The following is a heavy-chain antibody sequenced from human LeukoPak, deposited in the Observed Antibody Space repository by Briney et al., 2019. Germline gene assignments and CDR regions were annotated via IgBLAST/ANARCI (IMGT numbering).Heavy chain of an antibody. CDR1: GGAFSDHY. D-gene: IGHD6-13*01. CDR3: ARSQEDNGYSSSWYFRGDYYYYYGMDV. J-gene: IGHJ6*02. V-gene: IGHV4-34*01. CDR2: IYHSGSI. Sequence: PSETLSLTCAVYGGAFSDHYWSWIRQSPGKGLEWIAEIYHSGSINYNSSLKSRVTISVDTSKNQFSLKLSSVTAADTAVYYCARSQEDNGYSSSWYFRGDYYYYYGMDVWGQGTTVTVPS.